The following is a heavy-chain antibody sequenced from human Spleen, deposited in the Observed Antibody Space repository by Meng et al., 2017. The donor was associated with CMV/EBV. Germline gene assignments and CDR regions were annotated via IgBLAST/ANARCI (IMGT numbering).Heavy chain of an antibody. CDR1: GGSISSGGYY. CDR2: IYYSGST. V-gene: IGHV4-31*03. J-gene: IGHJ6*02. Sequence: SATLSLTCTVSGGSISSGGYYWSWIRQHPGKGLEWIGYIYYSGSTYYNPSLKSRVTISVDTSKNQFSLKLSSVTAADTAVYYCARQSNDILGKFYYYGMDVWGQGTTVTVSS. D-gene: IGHD3-9*01. CDR3: ARQSNDILGKFYYYGMDV.